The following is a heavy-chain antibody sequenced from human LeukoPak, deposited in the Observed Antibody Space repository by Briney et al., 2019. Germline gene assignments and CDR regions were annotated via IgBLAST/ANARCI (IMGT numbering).Heavy chain of an antibody. CDR3: ARRPYHYHGLDV. V-gene: IGHV4-59*08. J-gene: IGHJ6*02. CDR2: FFYTGST. CDR1: GDSISIYY. Sequence: SETLSLTCSVSGDSISIYYWNWIRQSPGKGLEWIGYFFYTGSTNYNPSLKSRVHMSVDTFKNQVSLTLRSVTAADTAVYYCARRPYHYHGLDVWGPGTTVIVSS.